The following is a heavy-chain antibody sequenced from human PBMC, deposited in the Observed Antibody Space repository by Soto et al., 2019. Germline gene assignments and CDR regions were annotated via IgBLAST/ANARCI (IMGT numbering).Heavy chain of an antibody. J-gene: IGHJ3*02. CDR3: ARPVSAAVTDDAFDI. CDR1: GFTFSSYG. Sequence: GGSLRLSCAASGFTFSSYGMHWVRQAPGKGLEWVAVIWYDGSNKYYADSVKGRFTISRDNSKNTLYLQMNSLRAEDTAVYYCARPVSAAVTDDAFDIWGQGTMVTVSS. D-gene: IGHD6-13*01. V-gene: IGHV3-33*01. CDR2: IWYDGSNK.